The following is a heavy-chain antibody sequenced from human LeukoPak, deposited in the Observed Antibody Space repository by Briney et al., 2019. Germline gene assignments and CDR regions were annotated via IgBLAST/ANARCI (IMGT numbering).Heavy chain of an antibody. CDR1: GGSISSGGYY. D-gene: IGHD3-22*01. V-gene: IGHV4-30-2*01. CDR2: IYHSGST. J-gene: IGHJ4*02. Sequence: KSSETLSLTCTVSGGSISSGGYYWSWIRQPPGKGLEWIGYIYHSGSTYYNPSLKSRVTISVDRSKNQFSLKLSSVTAADTAVCYCARHPSYYDRIDYWGQGTLVTVSS. CDR3: ARHPSYYDRIDY.